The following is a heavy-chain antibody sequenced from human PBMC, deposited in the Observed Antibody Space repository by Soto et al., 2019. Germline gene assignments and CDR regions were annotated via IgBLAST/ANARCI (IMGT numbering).Heavy chain of an antibody. D-gene: IGHD3-3*01. V-gene: IGHV3-74*01. CDR2: INSDGSST. J-gene: IGHJ4*02. CDR1: GFTFSSYW. Sequence: GGSLRLSCAASGFTFSSYWMHWVRQAPGKGLVWVSRINSDGSSTSYADSAKGRFTISRDNSKNTLYLQMNSLRAEDTAVYYCATHYITILDYWGQGTLVTVSS. CDR3: ATHYITILDY.